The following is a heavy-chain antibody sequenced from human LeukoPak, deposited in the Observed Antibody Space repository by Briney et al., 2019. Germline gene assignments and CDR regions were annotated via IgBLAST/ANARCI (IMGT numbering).Heavy chain of an antibody. CDR3: ARGRDGYNAFDY. Sequence: SETLSLXCSISGGPISSYYWSWIRLPAGEGLEWIGRIYGSGSTNYNPSLKNRVTVSLDTSKNQFSLKLNSVTAADTAVYYCARGRDGYNAFDYWGQGTLVTVSS. V-gene: IGHV4-4*07. CDR2: IYGSGST. J-gene: IGHJ4*02. CDR1: GGPISSYY. D-gene: IGHD5-24*01.